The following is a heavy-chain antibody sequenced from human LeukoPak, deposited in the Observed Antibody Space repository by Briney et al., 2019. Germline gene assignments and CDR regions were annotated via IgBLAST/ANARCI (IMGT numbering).Heavy chain of an antibody. CDR1: GYTFTGYY. V-gene: IGHV1-2*02. J-gene: IGHJ4*02. D-gene: IGHD2-2*01. CDR2: INPNSGGT. Sequence: ASVKVSCKASGYTFTGYYMHWVRQAPGQGLEWMGWINPNSGGTNYAQKFQGRVTMTRDTSISTAYMELSRLRSDDTAVYYCARQQEPKGGCSSTSCKRGPFDYWGQGTLVTVSS. CDR3: ARQQEPKGGCSSTSCKRGPFDY.